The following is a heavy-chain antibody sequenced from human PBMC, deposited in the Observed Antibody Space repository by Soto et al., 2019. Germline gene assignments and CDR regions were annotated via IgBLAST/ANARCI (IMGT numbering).Heavy chain of an antibody. J-gene: IGHJ3*02. V-gene: IGHV3-13*05. CDR1: GFTFSRYD. D-gene: IGHD4-17*01. CDR3: ARDTAHTGYVFDI. Sequence: GGSLRLSCAGSGFTFSRYDMHWVRQATGKGLEWVSGIGTAGDPHYPGSVKGRFTISREDAKNSLYLQMNSLRAGDTALYHCARDTAHTGYVFDIWGRGTMVTVSS. CDR2: IGTAGDP.